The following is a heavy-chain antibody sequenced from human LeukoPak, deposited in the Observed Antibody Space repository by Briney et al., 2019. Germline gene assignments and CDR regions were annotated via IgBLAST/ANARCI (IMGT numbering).Heavy chain of an antibody. CDR2: IYTTGST. Sequence: SDTLSLTCTVSGGSINSYYWSWVPQPAGKGLEWIGRIYTTGSTNYNPSLKSRVTMSIDTSKNQFSLNLTSVTAADTAIYYCARQGYTASHSSQDYWGQGTLVTVSS. CDR1: GGSINSYY. V-gene: IGHV4-4*07. CDR3: ARQGYTASHSSQDY. D-gene: IGHD5-12*01. J-gene: IGHJ4*02.